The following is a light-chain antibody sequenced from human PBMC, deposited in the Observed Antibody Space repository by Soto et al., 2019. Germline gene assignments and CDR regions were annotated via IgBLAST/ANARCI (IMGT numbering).Light chain of an antibody. CDR1: QNISPW. V-gene: IGKV1-5*01. CDR3: QQYSSSAT. Sequence: DIQMTQSPSTLSASVGDRVTIACRASQNISPWLAWYQQKPGKAPKLLIYGASSLEGGVPSRFSGSGSGKDFTLTIRSLQPDDFATYYCQQYSSSATFGQGTKGDIK. CDR2: GAS. J-gene: IGKJ1*01.